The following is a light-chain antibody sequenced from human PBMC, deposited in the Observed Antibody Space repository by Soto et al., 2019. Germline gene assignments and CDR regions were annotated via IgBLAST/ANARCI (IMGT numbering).Light chain of an antibody. CDR2: GAS. CDR3: QQTYNTPRT. V-gene: IGKV1-39*01. J-gene: IGKJ1*01. Sequence: DILMAQSPSSLSASVGDRVTITCRASQNINTYLNWYQQKPGRAPNLLISGASVLLSGVPSRFTGSVSGTEFTLTVSSLQPEDFATYYCQQTYNTPRTFGQGTKVEAK. CDR1: QNINTY.